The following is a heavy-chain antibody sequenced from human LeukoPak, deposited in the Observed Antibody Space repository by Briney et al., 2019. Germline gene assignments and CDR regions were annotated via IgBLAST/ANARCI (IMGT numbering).Heavy chain of an antibody. Sequence: GGSLRLSCAASGFTFSSYEMNWVRQAPGKGLEWVSYISSSGSTIYYADSVKGRFTISRDNAKNSLHLQMNSLRAEDTAVYYCATDGGPGYSSSWYLYWGQGTLVTVSS. CDR1: GFTFSSYE. J-gene: IGHJ4*02. D-gene: IGHD6-13*01. V-gene: IGHV3-48*03. CDR3: ATDGGPGYSSSWYLY. CDR2: ISSSGSTI.